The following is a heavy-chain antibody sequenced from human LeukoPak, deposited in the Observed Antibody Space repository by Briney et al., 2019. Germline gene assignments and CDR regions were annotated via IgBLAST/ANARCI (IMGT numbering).Heavy chain of an antibody. D-gene: IGHD3-16*02. V-gene: IGHV3-23*01. J-gene: IGHJ4*02. CDR1: GFTFSSSG. CDR2: ISSNGDLT. Sequence: PGGSLRLSCAASGFTFSSSGMSWVRQAPGKGPEWVSAISSNGDLTYYADSVKGRFTISRDNSKNTLYLQMNSLRAEDTAVYYCARRYMATSAEDFDYWGQGTLVTVSS. CDR3: ARRYMATSAEDFDY.